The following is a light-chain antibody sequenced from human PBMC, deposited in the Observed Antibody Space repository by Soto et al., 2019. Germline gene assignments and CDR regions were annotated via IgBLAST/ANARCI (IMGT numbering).Light chain of an antibody. CDR3: QQYHTDWT. CDR2: AAS. CDR1: ESIDNW. V-gene: IGKV1-5*01. Sequence: DIQMHQSPSTLSASVGATVTITCRASESIDNWLAWYQQKPGKAPKLLIFAASTLVRGVPSRFSGRGSGTEFTLTISSLQADDYATFYCQQYHTDWTVGHGTKVAIK. J-gene: IGKJ1*01.